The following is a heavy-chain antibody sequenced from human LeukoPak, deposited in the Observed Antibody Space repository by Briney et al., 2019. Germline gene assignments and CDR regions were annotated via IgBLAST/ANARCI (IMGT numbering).Heavy chain of an antibody. CDR2: IYSGGST. V-gene: IGHV3-53*01. D-gene: IGHD5-24*01. J-gene: IGHJ4*02. CDR1: GFTVSSNY. CDR3: AREGEMATITNY. Sequence: SGGSLRLSCAASGFTVSSNYMSWVRQAPGKGLEWVPVIYSGGSTYYADSVKGRFTISRDNSKNTLYLQMNSLRAEDTAVYYCAREGEMATITNYWGQGTLVTVSS.